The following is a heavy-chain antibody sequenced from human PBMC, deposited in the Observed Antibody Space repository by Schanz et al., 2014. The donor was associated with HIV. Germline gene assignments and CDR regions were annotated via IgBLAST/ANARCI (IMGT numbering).Heavy chain of an antibody. CDR3: TRDHCIGGSCGMDV. J-gene: IGHJ6*02. V-gene: IGHV3-48*02. D-gene: IGHD2-15*01. CDR1: RFTFSVYA. Sequence: EVQLLESGGNLVHPGGSLRLSCAASRFTFSVYAMNWVRQAPGKGLEWVSFISGSSDVIYYADSVKGRFSISRDNAKNSMYLQMNSLRDEDTAVYYCTRDHCIGGSCGMDVWGQGTTVTVSS. CDR2: ISGSSDVI.